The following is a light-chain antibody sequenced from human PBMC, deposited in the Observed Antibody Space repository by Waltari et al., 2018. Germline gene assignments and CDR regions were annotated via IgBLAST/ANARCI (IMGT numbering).Light chain of an antibody. CDR3: QQYYSPPWT. CDR1: PSLLQSTNNKNY. Sequence: DIVMPQSPDSLAVSLGERATIKCTSSPSLLQSTNNKNYLAWYQQKPGQPPELLFYWASTRESGVPDRFSGSGSGTDFTLTISSLQAEDVAVFYCQQYYSPPWTFGQGTKVEIK. V-gene: IGKV4-1*01. CDR2: WAS. J-gene: IGKJ1*01.